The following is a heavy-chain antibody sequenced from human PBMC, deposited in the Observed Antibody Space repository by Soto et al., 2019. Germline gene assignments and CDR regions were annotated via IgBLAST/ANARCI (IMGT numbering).Heavy chain of an antibody. CDR3: AGGRVTGSFYYYYMDV. CDR1: GYTLTELS. Sequence: GASVKVSCKVSGYTLTELSMHWVRQAPGKGLEWMGRIIPILGIANYAQKFQGRVTITADKSTSTAYMELSSLRSEDTAVYYCAGGRVTGSFYYYYMDVWGKGTTVTVSS. V-gene: IGHV1-69*02. D-gene: IGHD2-21*02. J-gene: IGHJ6*03. CDR2: IIPILGIA.